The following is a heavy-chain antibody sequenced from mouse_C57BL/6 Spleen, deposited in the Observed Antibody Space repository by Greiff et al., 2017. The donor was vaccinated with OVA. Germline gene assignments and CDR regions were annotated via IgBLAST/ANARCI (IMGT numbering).Heavy chain of an antibody. Sequence: EVQGVESGGGLVKPGGSLKLSCAASGFTFSDYGMHWVRQAPEKGLEWVAYISSGSSTIYYEDTVKGRFTISRDNAKNTLFLQMTSLRSEDTAMYYCARRGYSNYGWYFDVWGTGTTVTVSS. CDR2: ISSGSSTI. CDR1: GFTFSDYG. V-gene: IGHV5-17*01. CDR3: ARRGYSNYGWYFDV. D-gene: IGHD2-5*01. J-gene: IGHJ1*03.